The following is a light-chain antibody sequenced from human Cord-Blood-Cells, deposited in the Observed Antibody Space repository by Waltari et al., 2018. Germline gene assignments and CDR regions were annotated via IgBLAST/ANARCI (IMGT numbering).Light chain of an antibody. Sequence: DIVMTQSPLPLPVTPGETASISCRSSQSLLHSNGYNYLDWYLQKPGQSPQLLIYLGSNRASGVPDRFSGSGSGTDFTLKISRVEAEDVGVYYCMQALQTPITFGQGTRLEIK. CDR2: LGS. CDR1: QSLLHSNGYNY. J-gene: IGKJ5*01. CDR3: MQALQTPIT. V-gene: IGKV2-28*01.